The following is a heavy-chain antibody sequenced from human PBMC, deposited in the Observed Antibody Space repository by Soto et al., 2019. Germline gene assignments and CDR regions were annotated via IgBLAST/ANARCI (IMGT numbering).Heavy chain of an antibody. CDR2: INPNSGGT. CDR3: ARRYCTNGVCYKGGMDV. D-gene: IGHD2-8*01. Sequence: ASVKVSCKASGYTFTGYYMHWVRQAPGQGLEWMGWINPNSGGTNYAQKFQGWVTMTRDTSISTAYMELSRLRSDDTAVYYCARRYCTNGVCYKGGMDVWGQGTTVTVSS. CDR1: GYTFTGYY. V-gene: IGHV1-2*04. J-gene: IGHJ6*02.